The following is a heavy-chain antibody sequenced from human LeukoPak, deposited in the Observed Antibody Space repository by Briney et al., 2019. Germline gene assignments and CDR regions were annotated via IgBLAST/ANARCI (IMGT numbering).Heavy chain of an antibody. Sequence: GASVKISCKTSGYSFTNYNLHWVRQAPGQGLEWMGGIIPIFGTANYAQKFQGRVTITADESTSTAYMELSSLRSEDTAVYYCARDRGIAVAGTRWFDPWGQGTLVTVSS. CDR3: ARDRGIAVAGTRWFDP. V-gene: IGHV1-69*13. D-gene: IGHD6-19*01. CDR1: GYSFTNYN. J-gene: IGHJ5*02. CDR2: IIPIFGTA.